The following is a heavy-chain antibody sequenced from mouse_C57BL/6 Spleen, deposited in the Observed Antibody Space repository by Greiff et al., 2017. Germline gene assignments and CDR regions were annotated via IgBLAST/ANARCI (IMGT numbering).Heavy chain of an antibody. V-gene: IGHV3-6*01. J-gene: IGHJ2*01. CDR3: AREGTTVVPYYFDY. CDR1: GYSITSGYY. CDR2: ISYDGSK. D-gene: IGHD1-1*01. Sequence: EVQLQESGPGLVKPSQSLSLTCSVTGYSITSGYYWNWIRQFPGNKLEWMGYISYDGSKNYNPSLKNRISITRDTSKNQFFLKLNSVTTEDTATYYCAREGTTVVPYYFDYWGQGTTLTVSS.